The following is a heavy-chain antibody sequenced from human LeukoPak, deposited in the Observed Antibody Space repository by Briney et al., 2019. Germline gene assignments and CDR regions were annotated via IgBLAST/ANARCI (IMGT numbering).Heavy chain of an antibody. D-gene: IGHD1-14*01. CDR2: INHSGST. CDR1: GGSFSGYY. CDR3: ARRNRFGRWFDP. Sequence: PSETLSLTCAVYGGSFSGYYWSWIRQPPGKGLEWIGEINHSGSTNYNPSLKSRVTISVDTSKNQFSLKLSSVTAADTAVYCCARRNRFGRWFDPWGQGTLVTVSS. V-gene: IGHV4-34*01. J-gene: IGHJ5*02.